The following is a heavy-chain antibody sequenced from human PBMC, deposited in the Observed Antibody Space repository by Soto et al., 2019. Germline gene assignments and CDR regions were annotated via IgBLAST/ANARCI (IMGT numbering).Heavy chain of an antibody. Sequence: EVQLVESGGGLVEPGGSLRLSCAASGFNFINAWMHWVRQAPGKGLEWVGRIKSKTDGGTTDYAAPVKVSFIISRDDSKNTLYLQINSLKMEDTAVYYCSALGVWGQGTTVTVSS. CDR1: GFNFINAW. J-gene: IGHJ6*02. CDR2: IKSKTDGGTT. D-gene: IGHD1-26*01. V-gene: IGHV3-15*07. CDR3: SALGV.